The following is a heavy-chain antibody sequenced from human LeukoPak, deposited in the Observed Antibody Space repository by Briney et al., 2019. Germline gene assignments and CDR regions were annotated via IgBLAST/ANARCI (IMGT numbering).Heavy chain of an antibody. J-gene: IGHJ4*02. CDR2: IYHSGST. CDR1: GGSISSGGYY. V-gene: IGHV4-61*08. CDR3: ARDQETGTTNWYYFDY. Sequence: PSETLSLTCTVSGGSISSGGYYWSWIRQPPGKGLEWIGYIYHSGSTYYNPSLKSRVTISVNTSKNQFSLKLSSVTAADTAVYYCARDQETGTTNWYYFDYWGQGTLVTVSS. D-gene: IGHD1-1*01.